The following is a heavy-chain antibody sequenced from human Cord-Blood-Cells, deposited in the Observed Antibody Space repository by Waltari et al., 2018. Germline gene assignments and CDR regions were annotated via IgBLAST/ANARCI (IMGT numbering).Heavy chain of an antibody. CDR1: GFTFSIYS. V-gene: IGHV3-21*01. D-gene: IGHD1-20*01. CDR2: ISSSSSYI. Sequence: EVQLVESGGGLIKPGGSLRLSCAASGFTFSIYSMNWVRQAPGKGLEWVSSISSSSSYIYYADSVKGRFTISRDNAKNSLYLQMNSLRAEDTAVYYCARASNWRFDYWGQGTLVTVSS. CDR3: ARASNWRFDY. J-gene: IGHJ4*02.